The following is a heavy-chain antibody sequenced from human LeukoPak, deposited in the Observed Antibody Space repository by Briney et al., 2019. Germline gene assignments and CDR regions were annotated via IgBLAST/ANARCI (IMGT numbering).Heavy chain of an antibody. CDR2: IIPIFGTA. J-gene: IGHJ3*02. Sequence: SVKVSCKASGYTFTSYYMHWVRQAPGQGLEWMGGIIPIFGTANYAQKFQGRVTITADKSTSTAYVELSSLRSEDTAVYYCARVQRIQLWSHAFDIWGQGTMVTVSS. V-gene: IGHV1-69*06. D-gene: IGHD5-18*01. CDR1: GYTFTSYY. CDR3: ARVQRIQLWSHAFDI.